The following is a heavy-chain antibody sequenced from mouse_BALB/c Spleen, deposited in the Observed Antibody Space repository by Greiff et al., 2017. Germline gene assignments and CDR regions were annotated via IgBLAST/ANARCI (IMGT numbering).Heavy chain of an antibody. Sequence: EVMLVESGGGLVQPGGSLRLSCATSGFTFTDYYMSWVRQPPGKALEWLGFIRNKANGYTTEYSASVKGRFTISRDNSQSILYLQMNTLRAEDSATYYCARDKGGYRYESWFAYWGQGTLVTVSA. V-gene: IGHV7-3*02. CDR2: IRNKANGYTT. CDR1: GFTFTDYY. CDR3: ARDKGGYRYESWFAY. D-gene: IGHD2-14*01. J-gene: IGHJ3*01.